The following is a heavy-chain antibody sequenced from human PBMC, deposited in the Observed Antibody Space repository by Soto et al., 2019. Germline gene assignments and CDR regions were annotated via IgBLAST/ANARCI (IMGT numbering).Heavy chain of an antibody. CDR3: AKDRLGGDCYNWCYNSGMDG. J-gene: IGHJ6*02. D-gene: IGHD2-21*02. V-gene: IGHV3-23*01. CDR1: AVTRSSYA. CDR2: ISGSGGST. Sequence: GVSLSLACRAAAVTRSSYALSWVLTATRKGLDWVSAISGSGGSTYYADSVKGRFTISRDNSKNTLYLQMNSLRAEDTAVYYCAKDRLGGDCYNWCYNSGMDGWGQGTTVT.